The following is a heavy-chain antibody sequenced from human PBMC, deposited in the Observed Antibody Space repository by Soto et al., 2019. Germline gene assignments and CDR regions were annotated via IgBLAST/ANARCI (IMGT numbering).Heavy chain of an antibody. V-gene: IGHV1-69*13. CDR3: ARDADRAIAVAETYNWFDP. CDR1: GCTFSSYA. CDR2: IIPIFGTA. Sequence: SVKVSCKASGCTFSSYAISWVRQAPGQGLEWMGGIIPIFGTANYAQKFQGRVTITADESTSTAYMELSSLRSEDTAVYYCARDADRAIAVAETYNWFDPWGQGTLVTVSS. D-gene: IGHD6-19*01. J-gene: IGHJ5*02.